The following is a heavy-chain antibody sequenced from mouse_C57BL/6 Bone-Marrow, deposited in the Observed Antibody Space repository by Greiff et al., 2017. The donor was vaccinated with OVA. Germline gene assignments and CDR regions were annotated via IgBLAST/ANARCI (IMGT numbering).Heavy chain of an antibody. CDR1: GFTFSSYA. D-gene: IGHD1-1*01. CDR2: ISSGGDYI. Sequence: EVQGVESGEGLVKPGGSLKLSCAASGFTFSSYAMSWVRQTPEKRLEWVAYISSGGDYIYYADTVKGRFTISRDNARNTLYLQMSSLKSEDTAMYYCTREGYYYGSRYFDVWGTGTTVTVSS. J-gene: IGHJ1*03. V-gene: IGHV5-9-1*02. CDR3: TREGYYYGSRYFDV.